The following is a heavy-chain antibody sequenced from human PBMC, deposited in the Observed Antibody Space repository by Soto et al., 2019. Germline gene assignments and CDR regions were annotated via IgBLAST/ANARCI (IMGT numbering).Heavy chain of an antibody. D-gene: IGHD6-13*01. CDR3: ARDSGAKLSSS. CDR1: GGTFTSYC. Sequence: SVEVSCKXSGGTFTSYCLNWVRQARGQGLEWLGGIVPIYRTADYAQKFQGRVTITADESTRTVYMELSSLKSQDTALYYCARDSGAKLSSSWGQGTLVTVSS. J-gene: IGHJ4*02. V-gene: IGHV1-69*13. CDR2: IVPIYRTA.